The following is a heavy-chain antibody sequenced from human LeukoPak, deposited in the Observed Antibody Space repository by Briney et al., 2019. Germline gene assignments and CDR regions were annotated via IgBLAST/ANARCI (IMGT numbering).Heavy chain of an antibody. CDR3: ARDYGSNRRAFDI. CDR2: IKSDGTST. CDR1: GFTFRSYG. V-gene: IGHV3-74*01. D-gene: IGHD4-23*01. Sequence: GGSLRLSCAASGFTFRSYGMHRVRQAPGKGLVWVSRIKSDGTSTAYADSVKGRFTISRDSAKNTLYLQMDSLRAEDTAVYYCARDYGSNRRAFDIWGQGTMVTVSS. J-gene: IGHJ3*02.